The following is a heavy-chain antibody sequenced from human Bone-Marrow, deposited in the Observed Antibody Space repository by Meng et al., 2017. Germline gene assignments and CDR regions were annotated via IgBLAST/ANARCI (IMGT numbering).Heavy chain of an antibody. Sequence: GESLKISCAASGFTFSSYEMNWVRQAPGKGLEWVGRIKSKTDGGTTDYAAPVKGRFTISRDDSKNTLYLQMNSLKTEDTAVYYCTTRVYDYVWGSYRYTKKQLDYWGQGTLVTVSS. J-gene: IGHJ4*02. CDR2: IKSKTDGGTT. CDR3: TTRVYDYVWGSYRYTKKQLDY. V-gene: IGHV3-15*01. CDR1: GFTFSSYE. D-gene: IGHD3-16*02.